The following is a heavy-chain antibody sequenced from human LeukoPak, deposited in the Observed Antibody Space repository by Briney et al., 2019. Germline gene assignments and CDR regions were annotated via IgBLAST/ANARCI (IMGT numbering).Heavy chain of an antibody. D-gene: IGHD1-26*01. CDR1: GFTFSSHC. Sequence: PGGSLTLSCAASGFTFSSHCMHWVRQAPGKGLVWVSRINRDESRTSYADSVKGRFTISRDNAKSSLYLQVNSLRAEDTAVYYCAREVSIYYIMDVWGKRTTVTVSS. J-gene: IGHJ6*03. CDR3: AREVSIYYIMDV. V-gene: IGHV3-74*01. CDR2: INRDESRT.